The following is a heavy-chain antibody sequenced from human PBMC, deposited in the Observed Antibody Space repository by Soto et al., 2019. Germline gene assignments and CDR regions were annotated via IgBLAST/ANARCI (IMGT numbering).Heavy chain of an antibody. D-gene: IGHD3-10*01. Sequence: QVQLVESGGGVVQPGRSLRLSCAASGFTFSSYAMNWVRQAPGKGLEWVAVISYDGGNKYYADSVKGRFTISRDNSKNTLYLQMNSLRAEDTAVYYCARGFVKPYYYYCMDLWGQGTTVTVSS. V-gene: IGHV3-30-3*01. J-gene: IGHJ6*02. CDR1: GFTFSSYA. CDR2: ISYDGGNK. CDR3: ARGFVKPYYYYCMDL.